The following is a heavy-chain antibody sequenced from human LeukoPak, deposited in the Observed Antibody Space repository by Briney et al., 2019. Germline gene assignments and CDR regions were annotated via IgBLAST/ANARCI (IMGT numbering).Heavy chain of an antibody. CDR1: GFTFSIYS. Sequence: GGSLRLSCAASGFTFSIYSMNWVRQAPGKGLEWISYIGSISDSTTHYADSVKGRFTISRDNAKNSLYLQMNSLRAEDTAVYYCARELYDGLWFGTPSHYYYYGMDVWGQGTTVTVSS. J-gene: IGHJ6*02. CDR3: ARELYDGLWFGTPSHYYYYGMDV. V-gene: IGHV3-48*04. D-gene: IGHD3-10*01. CDR2: IGSISDSTT.